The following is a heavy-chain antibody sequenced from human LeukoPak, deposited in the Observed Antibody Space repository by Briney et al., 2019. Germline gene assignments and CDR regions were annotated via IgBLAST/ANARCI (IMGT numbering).Heavy chain of an antibody. V-gene: IGHV4-59*01. CDR1: GVSISSYY. Sequence: PSETLSLTCTVSGVSISSYYWSWIRQPPGKGLEWIGYIYYSGSTNYNPSLKSRVTISVDTSKNQFSLKLSSVTAADTAVYYCARVSEVAGSPAVDYWGQGTLVTVSS. CDR2: IYYSGST. D-gene: IGHD6-19*01. CDR3: ARVSEVAGSPAVDY. J-gene: IGHJ4*02.